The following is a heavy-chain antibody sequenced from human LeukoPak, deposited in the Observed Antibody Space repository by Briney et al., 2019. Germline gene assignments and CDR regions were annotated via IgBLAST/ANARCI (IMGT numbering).Heavy chain of an antibody. V-gene: IGHV1-69*13. Sequence: GASVKVSCKASGGTFSSYAISWVRQAPGQGPEWMGGIIPIFGTANYAQKFQGRVTITADESTSTAYMELSSLRSEDTAVYYCAREDSGSYGEAFDIWGQGTMVTVSS. CDR2: IIPIFGTA. CDR3: AREDSGSYGEAFDI. J-gene: IGHJ3*02. CDR1: GGTFSSYA. D-gene: IGHD1-26*01.